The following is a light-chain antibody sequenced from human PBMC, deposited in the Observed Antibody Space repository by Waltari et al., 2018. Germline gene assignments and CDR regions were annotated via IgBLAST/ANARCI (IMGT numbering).Light chain of an antibody. CDR2: NND. CDR3: AAWDNSLNSPV. Sequence: QSILTQPPSASGTPGQRVTISCSASSATIGNTAVNWYQQVPGTAPKLLIYNNDHRPSGVPDRFSASRSGTSASLAIVGLQSEDEASYYCAAWDNSLNSPVFGGGTKLTVL. CDR1: SATIGNTA. V-gene: IGLV1-44*01. J-gene: IGLJ2*01.